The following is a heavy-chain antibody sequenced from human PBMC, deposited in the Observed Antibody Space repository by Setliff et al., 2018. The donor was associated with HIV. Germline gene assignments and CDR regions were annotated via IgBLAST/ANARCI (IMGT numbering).Heavy chain of an antibody. CDR1: GGSISNNSYY. V-gene: IGHV4-39*01. D-gene: IGHD3-22*01. CDR3: ASLFHDTSAPWLYYFDY. CDR2: LFYNGNT. Sequence: PSETLSLTCTVSGGSISNNSYYWGWVRQPPGKGLELIGNLFYNGNTYYNPSLKSRVTISVDTSKNQISLKLSSVTAADTAVYYCASLFHDTSAPWLYYFDYWGQGTLVTVSS. J-gene: IGHJ4*02.